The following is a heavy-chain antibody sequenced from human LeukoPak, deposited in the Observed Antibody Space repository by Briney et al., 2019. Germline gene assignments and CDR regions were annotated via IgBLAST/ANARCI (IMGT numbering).Heavy chain of an antibody. CDR1: GFTFSSYA. D-gene: IGHD6-6*01. Sequence: GSLRLSCAASGFTFSSYAMSWVRQAPGKGLEWVSAISGSGGSTYYADSVKGRFTISRDNSKNTLYLQMNSLRAEDTAVYYCAKDILPRNLEYSSSTPYYFDYWGQGTLVTVSS. V-gene: IGHV3-23*01. CDR3: AKDILPRNLEYSSSTPYYFDY. J-gene: IGHJ4*02. CDR2: ISGSGGST.